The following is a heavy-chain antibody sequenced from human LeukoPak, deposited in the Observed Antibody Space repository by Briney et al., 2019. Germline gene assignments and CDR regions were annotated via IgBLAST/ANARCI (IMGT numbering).Heavy chain of an antibody. CDR3: ARGRRDYYDSGGYYEVDY. CDR1: GYTFTSYD. D-gene: IGHD3-22*01. CDR2: MNPNSGNT. V-gene: IGHV1-8*01. Sequence: GASVKVSCKASGYTFTSYDINWVRQAIGQGLDWMGWMNPNSGNTGYAQKFQGRVTMTRNTSISTAYMELSSLRSEDTAVYYCARGRRDYYDSGGYYEVDYWGQGTLVTVSS. J-gene: IGHJ4*02.